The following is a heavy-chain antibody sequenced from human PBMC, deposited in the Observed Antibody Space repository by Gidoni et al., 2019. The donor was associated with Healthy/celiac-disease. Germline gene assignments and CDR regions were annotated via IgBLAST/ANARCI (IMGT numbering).Heavy chain of an antibody. CDR3: AKCVTAIQNWFDP. J-gene: IGHJ5*02. CDR2: ISGSGGST. V-gene: IGHV3-23*01. D-gene: IGHD2-21*02. CDR1: GFTFSSYA. Sequence: EVQLLESGGGLVQPGGSLRLSCAASGFTFSSYAMSWVRQAPGQGLEWVSSISGSGGSTYYADSVKGRFTISRDNSKNTLYLQMNSLRAEDTAVYYCAKCVTAIQNWFDPWGQGTLVTVSS.